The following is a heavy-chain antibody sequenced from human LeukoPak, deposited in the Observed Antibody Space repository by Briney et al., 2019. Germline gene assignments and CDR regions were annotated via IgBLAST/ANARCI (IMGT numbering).Heavy chain of an antibody. J-gene: IGHJ4*02. CDR3: ARVGVRTLXY. D-gene: IGHD2-8*01. V-gene: IGHV3-74*01. Sequence: PGGSLRLSCAASGFSLSRHWMHWVRQAPGKGLVWISRINSDGSSASYADSVKGRFTISRDNAKNTLYLQMNSLRAEDTAVYYCARVGVRTLXYWGQGTLVTVSS. CDR1: GFSLSRHW. CDR2: INSDGSSA.